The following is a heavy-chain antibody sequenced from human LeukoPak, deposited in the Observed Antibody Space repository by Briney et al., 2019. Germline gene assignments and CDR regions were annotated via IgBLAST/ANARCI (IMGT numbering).Heavy chain of an antibody. Sequence: ASVKVSCKASGYTFTSYDINWVRQATGQGLEWMGWMNPNSGNTGYAQKFQGRVTITRNTSISTAYMELRSLRSDDTAVYYCAREASFGSFDYWGQGTLVTVSS. CDR3: AREASFGSFDY. D-gene: IGHD3-10*01. V-gene: IGHV1-8*01. CDR1: GYTFTSYD. CDR2: MNPNSGNT. J-gene: IGHJ4*02.